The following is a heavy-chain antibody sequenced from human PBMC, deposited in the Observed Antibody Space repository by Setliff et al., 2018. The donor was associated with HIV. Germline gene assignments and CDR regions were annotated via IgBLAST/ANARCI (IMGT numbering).Heavy chain of an antibody. CDR1: GGSMSTYY. Sequence: SETLSLTCTVSGGSMSTYYWSWIRQPPGKGLEWIGYIYYTGTTKYNPSLKSRVTISVDRSKNQFSLNLSSVTAADTALYYCASLFHDTSAPWLYYFDYWGQGTLVTVSS. CDR3: ASLFHDTSAPWLYYFDY. CDR2: IYYTGTT. J-gene: IGHJ4*02. V-gene: IGHV4-59*08. D-gene: IGHD3-22*01.